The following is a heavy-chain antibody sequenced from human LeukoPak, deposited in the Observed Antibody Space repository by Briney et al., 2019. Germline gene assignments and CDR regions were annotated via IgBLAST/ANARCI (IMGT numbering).Heavy chain of an antibody. CDR1: GFTFSSYE. D-gene: IGHD7-27*01. J-gene: IGHJ4*02. CDR2: ISTSGNTI. CDR3: ARDLSSLGLDD. V-gene: IGHV3-48*03. Sequence: GGSLRLSCAASGFTFSSYEMSWVRQAPGKGLEWVSYISTSGNTIYYADSVKGRFTISRDNARNSLYLQMNSLRAGDTALYFCARDLSSLGLDDWGQGTLVTVSS.